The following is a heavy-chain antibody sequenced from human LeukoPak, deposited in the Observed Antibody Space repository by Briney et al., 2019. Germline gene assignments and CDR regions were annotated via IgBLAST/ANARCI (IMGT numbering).Heavy chain of an antibody. V-gene: IGHV3-72*01. D-gene: IGHD6-19*01. Sequence: PSETLSLTCTVSGGSISSSDFYWGWVRQAPGKGLEWVGRTGNKANSYTTEYAASVKGRFTISRDDSKNSLFLQMNSLKSEDTAVYYCARGNTSAWYPFDYWGQGTLVTVSS. CDR1: GGSISSSDFY. CDR3: ARGNTSAWYPFDY. J-gene: IGHJ4*02. CDR2: TGNKANSYTT.